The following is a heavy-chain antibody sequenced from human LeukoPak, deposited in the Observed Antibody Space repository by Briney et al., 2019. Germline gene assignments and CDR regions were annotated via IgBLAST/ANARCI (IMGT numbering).Heavy chain of an antibody. D-gene: IGHD4/OR15-4a*01. Sequence: PGGSLRLSCAASGITFRRYGMSWVRQAPGKGLEWVSAISGSGGSTYYGDSVKGRFTISRDNSKNTLYLQMNSLRAEDTAVYYCARRAGAYSHPYDYWGQGTLVTVSS. CDR1: GITFRRYG. CDR3: ARRAGAYSHPYDY. V-gene: IGHV3-23*01. J-gene: IGHJ4*02. CDR2: ISGSGGST.